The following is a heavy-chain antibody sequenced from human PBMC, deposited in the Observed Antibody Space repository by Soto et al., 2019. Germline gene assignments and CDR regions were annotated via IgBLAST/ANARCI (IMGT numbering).Heavy chain of an antibody. D-gene: IGHD3-3*01. CDR1: GFPFGNYG. CDR2: ILHDGREE. CDR3: VRDYDAGPNAPDL. V-gene: IGHV3-33*01. J-gene: IGHJ3*01. Sequence: QLVESGGGVVQPGTSLRLSCAASGFPFGNYGMHWVRQAPDKGLEWVSLILHDGREEFYRDSVRGRFTISRDNSKNRLYLQMNSLRDDDTALYLFVRDYDAGPNAPDLGGQGTMVSVSS.